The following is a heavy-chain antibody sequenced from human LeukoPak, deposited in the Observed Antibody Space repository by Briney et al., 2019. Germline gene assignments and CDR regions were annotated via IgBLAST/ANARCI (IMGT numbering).Heavy chain of an antibody. D-gene: IGHD6-19*01. CDR1: GYTFTNYA. Sequence: SVKVSCKASGYTFTNYAMNWVRQAPGQGLEWMGRIIPILGIANYAQKFQGRVTITADKSTSTAYMELSSLRSEDTAVYYCARDDWAALGIAVAGHGSLVDYWGQGTLVTVSS. V-gene: IGHV1-69*04. CDR3: ARDDWAALGIAVAGHGSLVDY. CDR2: IIPILGIA. J-gene: IGHJ4*02.